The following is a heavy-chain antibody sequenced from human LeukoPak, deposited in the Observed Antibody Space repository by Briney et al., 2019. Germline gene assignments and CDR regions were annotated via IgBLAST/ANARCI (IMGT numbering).Heavy chain of an antibody. D-gene: IGHD6-6*01. V-gene: IGHV1-2*02. CDR3: ARDRGVEYSSAFDY. CDR1: GYTFTGYY. J-gene: IGHJ4*02. Sequence: ASVKVSCKASGYTFTGYYMYWVRQAPGQGLEWMGWINPNSGGTNYAQKFQGRVTMTRDTSISTAYMELSRLRSDDTAVYYCARDRGVEYSSAFDYWGQGTLVTVSS. CDR2: INPNSGGT.